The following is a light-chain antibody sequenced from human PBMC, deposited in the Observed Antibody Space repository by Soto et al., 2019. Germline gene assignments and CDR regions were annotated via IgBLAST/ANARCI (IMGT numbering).Light chain of an antibody. CDR3: QQYSTYPLT. Sequence: IQLTQSPSSLSASVGDTVTITCRASQAIGSYFAWYQQRPGTAPKLLIYSASTLHSGVPSRFSGSGSGTDFTLTIDSLQPDDFATFYCQQYSTYPLTFGGGTRVDIK. V-gene: IGKV1-9*01. J-gene: IGKJ4*01. CDR2: SAS. CDR1: QAIGSY.